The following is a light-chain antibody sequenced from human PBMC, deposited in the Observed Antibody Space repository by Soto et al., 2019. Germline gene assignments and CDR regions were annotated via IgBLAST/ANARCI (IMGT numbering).Light chain of an antibody. CDR1: QTVSSN. J-gene: IGKJ2*01. V-gene: IGKV3-15*01. CDR2: GSS. Sequence: EIVMTQSPATLSVSPGERATLSFRTSQTVSSNLAWYQQKPGQAPRLLIYGSSTRATGVPARFSGSGSGTEFTISISSLQSEDFAVYYCQQYHNWPPQYTFGQGTKVQIK. CDR3: QQYHNWPPQYT.